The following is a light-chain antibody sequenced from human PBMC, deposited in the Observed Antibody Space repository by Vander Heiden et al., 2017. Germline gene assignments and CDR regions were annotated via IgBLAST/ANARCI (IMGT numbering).Light chain of an antibody. CDR2: SDT. V-gene: IGLV3-25*03. J-gene: IGLJ2*01. Sequence: SSDLTQPPSVSVSPGQTAKITCSGDVLARQIAYWYQQKPGQAPLLLICSDTKRPSGIPERFSGSISGTIVTLTISDVQAEDEADYYCQSADSSGTYSVVFGGGTQLTVL. CDR3: QSADSSGTYSVV. CDR1: VLARQI.